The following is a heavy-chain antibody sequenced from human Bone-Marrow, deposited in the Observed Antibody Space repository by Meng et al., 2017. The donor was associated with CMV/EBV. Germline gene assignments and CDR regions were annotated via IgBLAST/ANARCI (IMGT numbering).Heavy chain of an antibody. D-gene: IGHD2-2*01. Sequence: SETLPLTCTVSGGSVSSGSYYWSWIRQPPGKGLEWIGYIYYSGSTNYNPSLKSRVTISVDTSKNQFSLKLSSVTAADTAVYYCARDRRVPAASYYYYGMDVWGQGTTVTVSS. V-gene: IGHV4-61*01. CDR2: IYYSGST. J-gene: IGHJ6*02. CDR3: ARDRRVPAASYYYYGMDV. CDR1: GGSVSSGSYY.